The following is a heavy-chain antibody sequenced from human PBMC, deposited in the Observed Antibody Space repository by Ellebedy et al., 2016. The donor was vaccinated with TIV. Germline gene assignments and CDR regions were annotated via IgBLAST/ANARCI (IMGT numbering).Heavy chain of an antibody. V-gene: IGHV1-8*03. CDR1: GYTFTSYD. D-gene: IGHD1-1*01. Sequence: ASVKVSCKASGYTFTSYDINWVRQATGQGLEWMGWMNPNSGNTGYAQKFQGRVTITRNTSISTAYMELSSLRSEDTAVYYCARAFVWNPEYYFDYWGQGTLVTVSS. J-gene: IGHJ4*02. CDR2: MNPNSGNT. CDR3: ARAFVWNPEYYFDY.